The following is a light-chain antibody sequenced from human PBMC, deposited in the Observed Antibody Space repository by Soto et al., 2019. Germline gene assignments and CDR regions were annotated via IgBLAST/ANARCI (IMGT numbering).Light chain of an antibody. CDR3: QQSYSSTPLT. CDR2: AAS. CDR1: QTIGTF. V-gene: IGKV1-39*01. Sequence: DIQRTQSPSSLSLSLGDRLTITCRASQTIGTFLNWYQQKPGKAPNLLIYAASSLHSGVPSRFSGSGSGTDFTLTISSLQPEDFATYDCQQSYSSTPLTFGGGTKVDIK. J-gene: IGKJ4*01.